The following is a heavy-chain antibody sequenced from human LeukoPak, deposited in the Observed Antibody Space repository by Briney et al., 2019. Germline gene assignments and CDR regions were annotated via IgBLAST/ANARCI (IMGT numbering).Heavy chain of an antibody. J-gene: IGHJ5*02. Sequence: SETLSLTCTVSGGSISSGEYHWTWIRQPPGKSLEWIGNIYYSGSTYYKSSLKSRITISVDTSKNQFSLKLSSVTAADTAVYYCASESEGWFDPWGQGTLVTVSS. CDR1: GGSISSGEYH. V-gene: IGHV4-30-4*01. CDR3: ASESEGWFDP. CDR2: IYYSGST.